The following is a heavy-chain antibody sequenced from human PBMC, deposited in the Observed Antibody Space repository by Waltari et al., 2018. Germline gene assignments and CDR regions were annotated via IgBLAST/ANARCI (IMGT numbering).Heavy chain of an antibody. V-gene: IGHV4-61*02. Sequence: QVQLQESGPGLVKPSQTLSLTCLVSGYSIRRSNYYWSWIRQPAGKGLEWIGRTYSSGSANYNPSLKGRVTMSVDMSKNQFSLKLSSVTAADTAVYYCARDRIAVAGDYYYGMDVWGQGTTVTVSS. CDR1: GYSIRRSNYY. D-gene: IGHD6-19*01. J-gene: IGHJ6*02. CDR3: ARDRIAVAGDYYYGMDV. CDR2: TYSSGSA.